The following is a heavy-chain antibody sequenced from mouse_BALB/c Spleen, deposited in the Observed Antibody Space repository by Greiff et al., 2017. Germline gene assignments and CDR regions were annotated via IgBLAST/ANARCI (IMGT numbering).Heavy chain of an antibody. D-gene: IGHD2-4*01. CDR1: GFTFSDYY. Sequence: EVMLVESGGGLVKPGGSLKLSCAASGFTFSDYYMYWVRQTPEKRLEWVATISDGGSYTYYPDSVKGRFTISRDNAKNNLYLQMSSLKSEDTAMYYCARVGLRDAMDYWGQGTSVTVSS. CDR2: ISDGGSYT. J-gene: IGHJ4*01. CDR3: ARVGLRDAMDY. V-gene: IGHV5-4*02.